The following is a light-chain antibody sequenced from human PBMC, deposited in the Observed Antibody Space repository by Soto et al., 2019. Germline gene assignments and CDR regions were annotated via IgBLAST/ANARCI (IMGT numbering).Light chain of an antibody. Sequence: QSALTQPASVSGSPGQSITISCTGATTDVDGYDYVSWYQQHPGQAPKLMIFDVNNRPSGVSGRFSGSKSGDTASLTISGLQAEDDGDYYCTSYTGSARFYVFGSGTKLTVL. CDR1: TTDVDGYDY. CDR2: DVN. V-gene: IGLV2-14*03. J-gene: IGLJ1*01. CDR3: TSYTGSARFYV.